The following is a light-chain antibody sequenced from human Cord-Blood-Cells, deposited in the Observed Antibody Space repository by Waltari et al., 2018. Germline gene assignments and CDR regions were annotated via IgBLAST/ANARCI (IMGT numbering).Light chain of an antibody. CDR3: CSYAGSSTFVV. CDR2: ECS. Sequence: QSALTQPASVSGSPGQSITISCTGTSSDVGSYNLVSWYQQHPGKAPKLMIYECSKRPSGVSNRFSGSKSGNTAPLTISGLQAEDEADYYCCSYAGSSTFVVFGGGTKLTVL. CDR1: SSDVGSYNL. J-gene: IGLJ2*01. V-gene: IGLV2-23*01.